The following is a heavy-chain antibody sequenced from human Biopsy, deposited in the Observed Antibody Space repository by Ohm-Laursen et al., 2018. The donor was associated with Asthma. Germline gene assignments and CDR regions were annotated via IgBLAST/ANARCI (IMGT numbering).Heavy chain of an antibody. Sequence: SLRLSCAASGFILSNYDMHWVRQAPGKGLEWVAVIWYDGSIKYYEDSVKGRFTISRDNSRNRLYLQINRLTVEDSAVYFCARQSGQDYGDSSGFDIWGQGTKVAVSS. V-gene: IGHV3-33*08. CDR3: ARQSGQDYGDSSGFDI. CDR2: IWYDGSIK. D-gene: IGHD3-22*01. J-gene: IGHJ3*02. CDR1: GFILSNYD.